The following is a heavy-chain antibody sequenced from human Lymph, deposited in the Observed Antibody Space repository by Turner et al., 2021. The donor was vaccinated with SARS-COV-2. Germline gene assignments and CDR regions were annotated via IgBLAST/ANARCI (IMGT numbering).Heavy chain of an antibody. CDR1: GFTFSSYA. CDR2: ISGSGGDT. D-gene: IGHD3-22*01. J-gene: IGHJ4*02. CDR3: AKGVRGAMIVVVIPYFDY. V-gene: IGHV3-23*01. Sequence: EVQLLESGGCLVQPGGSLRLSCAASGFTFSSYAMSWVRQAPGKGLEWVSAISGSGGDTYYADSGKGRFTISRDNSKNTLYLQMNSLRAEDTAVYYCAKGVRGAMIVVVIPYFDYWGQGTLVTVSS.